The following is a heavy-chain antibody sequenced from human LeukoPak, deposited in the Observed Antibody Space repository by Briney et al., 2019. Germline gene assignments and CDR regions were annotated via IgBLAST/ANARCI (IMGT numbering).Heavy chain of an antibody. CDR1: GASISSDDYY. D-gene: IGHD3-3*01. J-gene: IGHJ5*02. V-gene: IGHV4-30-4*01. CDR3: AREGRNFWSGSRGWFDP. CDR2: THYSGSS. Sequence: SQTLSLTCTVSGASISSDDYYWSWIRQPPGKGLKWIAYTHYSGSSFYNPSLKSRITISVDTSKNQFSLRLSSVTAADTAVYYCAREGRNFWSGSRGWFDPWGQGTLVTVSS.